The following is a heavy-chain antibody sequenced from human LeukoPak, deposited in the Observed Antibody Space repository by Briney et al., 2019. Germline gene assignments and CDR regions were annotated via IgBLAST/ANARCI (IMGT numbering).Heavy chain of an antibody. J-gene: IGHJ4*02. CDR1: GFTFDDYA. CDR2: ISWNSGTM. D-gene: IGHD5-18*01. V-gene: IGHV3-9*03. CDR3: AKGTDSYGYGLCDY. Sequence: GGSLRLSCAASGFTFDDYAMHWVRQAPGKGVEGVSVISWNSGTMGYPDSVKGRFTISRDNAKNCLYLQMNSLRAEDMALYYCAKGTDSYGYGLCDYWGQGTLVTVSS.